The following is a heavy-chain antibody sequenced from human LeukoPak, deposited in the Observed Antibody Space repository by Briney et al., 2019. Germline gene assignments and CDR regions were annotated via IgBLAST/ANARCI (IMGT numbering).Heavy chain of an antibody. CDR3: ARDFASSGYSYYYYGLDV. CDR2: DYHSGST. V-gene: IGHV4-38-2*02. CDR1: GYSIRSGYY. J-gene: IGHJ6*02. D-gene: IGHD3-22*01. Sequence: ASETLSLTCSGSGYSIRSGYYWGWIRQPPGKGLEGIGSDYHSGSTYYSPSLKSRVIISLDTSKKQFSLNLSSVTAADTAVYYCARDFASSGYSYYYYGLDVWGQGTTVTVSS.